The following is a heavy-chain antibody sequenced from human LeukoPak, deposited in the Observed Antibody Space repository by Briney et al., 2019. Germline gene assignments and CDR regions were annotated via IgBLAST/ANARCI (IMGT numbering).Heavy chain of an antibody. CDR1: GGSISSYY. V-gene: IGHV4-59*01. CDR3: ARVLVVVAGGNWFDP. CDR2: IYYSGST. J-gene: IGHJ5*02. D-gene: IGHD2-15*01. Sequence: SETLSLTCTVSGGSISSYYWSWIRQPPGKGLEWIGYIYYSGSTNYNPSLKSRVTISVDTSKHQFSLKLSSVTAADTAVYYCARVLVVVAGGNWFDPWGQGTLVTVSS.